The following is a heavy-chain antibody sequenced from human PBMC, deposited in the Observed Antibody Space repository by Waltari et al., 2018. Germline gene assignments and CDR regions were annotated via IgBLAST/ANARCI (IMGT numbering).Heavy chain of an antibody. CDR2: IYTSGST. J-gene: IGHJ3*02. D-gene: IGHD3-3*01. CDR1: GGSISSYY. Sequence: QVQLQESGPGLVKPSETLSLTCTVSGGSISSYYWSWIRQPAGKGLEWIGRIYTSGSTNYNPSLKSRVTMSVDTSKNQFSLKLSSVTAADTAVYYCARDRSTIFGVVTHAFDIWGQGTMVTVSS. V-gene: IGHV4-4*07. CDR3: ARDRSTIFGVVTHAFDI.